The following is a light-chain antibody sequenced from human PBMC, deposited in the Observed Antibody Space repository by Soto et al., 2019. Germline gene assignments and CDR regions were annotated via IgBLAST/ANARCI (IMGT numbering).Light chain of an antibody. CDR2: GAS. CDR3: QQYNNWPWT. CDR1: QSVSGN. Sequence: EIVMTQSPATLSVSPGERATLSCRASQSVSGNLAWYQQKPGQAPRLLIYGASTGATGIPARFSGSGSGTEFTLTISSLQSEDFAVYYCQQYNNWPWTFGQGTKVDIK. V-gene: IGKV3-15*01. J-gene: IGKJ1*01.